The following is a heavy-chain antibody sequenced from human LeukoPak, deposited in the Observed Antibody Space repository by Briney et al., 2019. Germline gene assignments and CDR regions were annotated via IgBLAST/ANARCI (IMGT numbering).Heavy chain of an antibody. V-gene: IGHV3-9*01. J-gene: IGHJ5*02. CDR2: ISWNSGSI. D-gene: IGHD1-26*01. Sequence: GRSLRLSCAASGFTFDDYAMHWVRQAPGKGLEWVSGISWNSGSIGYADSVKGRFTISRDNAKNSLYLQMNSLRAEDTALYYCAKDKGSGSYLNWFDPWGQGTLVTVSS. CDR3: AKDKGSGSYLNWFDP. CDR1: GFTFDDYA.